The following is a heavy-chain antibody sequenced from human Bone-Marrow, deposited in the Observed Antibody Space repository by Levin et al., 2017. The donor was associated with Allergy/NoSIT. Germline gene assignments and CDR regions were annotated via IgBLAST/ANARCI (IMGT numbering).Heavy chain of an antibody. D-gene: IGHD4/OR15-4a*01. V-gene: IGHV4-30-2*01. Sequence: PSETLSLTCAVSGGPIGSDDSSWNWIRQPPGKGLEWIGYTYHSGGTYYNPSLKSRVTFSVDGSKNQFSLKLSSVTAADTAVYYCARGLTRSAASLDYWGQGTLVTVSS. CDR2: TYHSGGT. CDR3: ARGLTRSAASLDY. CDR1: GGPIGSDDSS. J-gene: IGHJ4*02.